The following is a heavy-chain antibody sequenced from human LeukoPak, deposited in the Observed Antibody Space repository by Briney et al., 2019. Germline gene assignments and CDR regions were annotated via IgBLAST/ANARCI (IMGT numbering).Heavy chain of an antibody. CDR1: GGSFSGYY. CDR2: INHSGST. Sequence: SETLSLTCAVYGGSFSGYYWSWIRQPPGKGLEWIGEINHSGSTNYNPSLKSRVTISVDTSKNQFSLKLSSVTAADTAVYYCARWEGGSYCDFDYWGQGTLVTVSP. V-gene: IGHV4-34*01. D-gene: IGHD1-26*01. CDR3: ARWEGGSYCDFDY. J-gene: IGHJ4*02.